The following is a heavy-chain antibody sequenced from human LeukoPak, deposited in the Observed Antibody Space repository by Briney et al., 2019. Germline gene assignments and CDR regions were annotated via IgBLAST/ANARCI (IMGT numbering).Heavy chain of an antibody. CDR3: ARVNVDYYGTDV. CDR1: GYTFTSYD. J-gene: IGHJ6*02. Sequence: ASVKVSCKASGYTFTSYDINWVRQETGEAPEWMGWMNSNSGNTGYAQKFQGRVTMTRDTSINTAEMELSGLRSECTAVYYCARVNVDYYGTDVWGRGTTVTVSS. V-gene: IGHV1-8*01. CDR2: MNSNSGNT.